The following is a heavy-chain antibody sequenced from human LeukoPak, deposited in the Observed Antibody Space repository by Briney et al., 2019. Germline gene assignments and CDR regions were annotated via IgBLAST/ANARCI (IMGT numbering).Heavy chain of an antibody. CDR3: ATRRTQYYDFWSGPD. CDR2: ISYDGSNK. CDR1: GFTFSSYA. Sequence: PGGSLRLSCAASGFTFSSYAMHLVRQAPCKGLEWVAVISYDGSNKYYADSVKGRFTISRDNSKNTLYLQMNSLRAEDTAVYYCATRRTQYYDFWSGPDWGQGTLVTVSS. J-gene: IGHJ4*02. D-gene: IGHD3-3*01. V-gene: IGHV3-30-3*01.